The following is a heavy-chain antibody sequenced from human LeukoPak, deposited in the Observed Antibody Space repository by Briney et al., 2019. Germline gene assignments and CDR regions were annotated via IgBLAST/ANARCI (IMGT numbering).Heavy chain of an antibody. CDR1: GFTFSAYW. J-gene: IGHJ6*03. V-gene: IGHV3-7*01. CDR2: IKHDGSEK. CDR3: ARDPRVITLFENYMDV. D-gene: IGHD3-10*01. Sequence: GGSLRLSCAASGFTFSAYWMNWLRQAPGKGPEWVANIKHDGSEKYYVDSVKGRFTISRDNAKNSLYLQMNTLRGDDTAIYYCARDPRVITLFENYMDVWGKGTTVTVSS.